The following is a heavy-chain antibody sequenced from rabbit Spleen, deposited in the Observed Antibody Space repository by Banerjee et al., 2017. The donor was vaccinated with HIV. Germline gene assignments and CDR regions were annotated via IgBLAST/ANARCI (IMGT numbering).Heavy chain of an antibody. CDR2: IWPNNGAT. J-gene: IGHJ4*01. CDR3: ARGSATMTMVITGYYFNL. V-gene: IGHV1S45*01. Sequence: QEQLEESAGGLVNPGGSLTLTCTASGFSLSSYYMCWVRQAPGKGLEWIGCIWPNNGATYYASWVNGRFTISKSSSTTVTLQMTSLTAADTATYFCARGSATMTMVITGYYFNLWGPGTLVTVS. D-gene: IGHD2-1*01. CDR1: GFSLSSYY.